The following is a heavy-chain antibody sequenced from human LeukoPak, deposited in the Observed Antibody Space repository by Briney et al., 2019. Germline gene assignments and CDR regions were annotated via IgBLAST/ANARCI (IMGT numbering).Heavy chain of an antibody. J-gene: IGHJ4*02. D-gene: IGHD3-3*01. Sequence: GGSLRLSCVASGFSSTYTSWVRQAPGKGLEWVSAIYSGDSTDYADSVRGRFTTSRDTSKNTVYLQMNSLRPEDTAVYYCARDLWDATGYWGQGTLVTV. V-gene: IGHV3-66*02. CDR1: GFSSTY. CDR3: ARDLWDATGY. CDR2: IYSGDST.